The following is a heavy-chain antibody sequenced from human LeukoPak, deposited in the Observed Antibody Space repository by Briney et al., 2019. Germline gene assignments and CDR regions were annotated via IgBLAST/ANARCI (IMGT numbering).Heavy chain of an antibody. J-gene: IGHJ4*02. Sequence: SETLSLTCTVSGYSISNGYYWGWIRQSPGKGLEWVGSVSHRGSTYYNPSLRSRVTISVDTSKNQFSLKLSSVTAADSAVYYCARDRLRWPKSDYWGQGILVTVSS. CDR1: GYSISNGYY. CDR2: VSHRGST. V-gene: IGHV4-38-2*02. D-gene: IGHD4-23*01. CDR3: ARDRLRWPKSDY.